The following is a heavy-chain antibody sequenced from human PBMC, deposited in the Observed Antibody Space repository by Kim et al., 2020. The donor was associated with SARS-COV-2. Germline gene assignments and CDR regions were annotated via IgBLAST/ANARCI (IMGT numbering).Heavy chain of an antibody. CDR2: INAGNGNT. V-gene: IGHV1-3*01. D-gene: IGHD2-8*01. CDR3: ARDAFDIVLMVYAPDY. J-gene: IGHJ4*02. Sequence: ASVKVSCKVSGYTFTSYAMHWVRQAPGQRLEWMGWINAGNGNTKYSQKFQGRVTITRDTSASTAYMELSSLRSEDTAVYYCARDAFDIVLMVYAPDYWGQGTLVTVSS. CDR1: GYTFTSYA.